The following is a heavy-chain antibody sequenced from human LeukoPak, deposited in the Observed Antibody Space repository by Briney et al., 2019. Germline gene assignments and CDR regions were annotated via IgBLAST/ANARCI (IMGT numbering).Heavy chain of an antibody. D-gene: IGHD1-1*01. Sequence: GGSLRLSCAASGFTFSSFDMHWVRQPPGQGLEWVSTIGTASDTYYPGSVEGRFTLSRDNAKNSLYLQMNSLTAGDTAVYYCARGPPRGKYYYMDVWGKGTTFTVSS. CDR3: ARGPPRGKYYYMDV. CDR2: IGTASDT. CDR1: GFTFSSFD. V-gene: IGHV3-13*01. J-gene: IGHJ6*03.